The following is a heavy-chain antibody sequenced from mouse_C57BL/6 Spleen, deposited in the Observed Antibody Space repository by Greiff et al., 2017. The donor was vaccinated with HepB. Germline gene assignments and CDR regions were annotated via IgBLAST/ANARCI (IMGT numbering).Heavy chain of an antibody. Sequence: EVQLVESGPELVKPGASVKISCKASGYSFTGYYMNWVKQSPEKSLEWIGEINPSTGGTTYNQKFKAKATLTVDKSSSTAYMQLKSLTSEDSAVYYCARYDYDRFAYWGQGTLVTVSA. CDR2: INPSTGGT. D-gene: IGHD2-4*01. CDR1: GYSFTGYY. J-gene: IGHJ3*01. CDR3: ARYDYDRFAY. V-gene: IGHV1-42*01.